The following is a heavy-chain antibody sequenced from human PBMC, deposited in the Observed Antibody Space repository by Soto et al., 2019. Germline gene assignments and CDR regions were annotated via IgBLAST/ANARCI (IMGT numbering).Heavy chain of an antibody. V-gene: IGHV3-33*01. CDR1: GFTFSSYG. Sequence: QVQLVASGGGVVQPGRSLRLSCAASGFTFSSYGMHWVRQAPGKGLEWVAVIWYDGSNKYYADSVKGRFTISRDNSKNTLYLQMNSLRAEDTAVYYCARDYGDYDYYYYMDVWGKGTTVTVSS. D-gene: IGHD4-17*01. J-gene: IGHJ6*03. CDR2: IWYDGSNK. CDR3: ARDYGDYDYYYYMDV.